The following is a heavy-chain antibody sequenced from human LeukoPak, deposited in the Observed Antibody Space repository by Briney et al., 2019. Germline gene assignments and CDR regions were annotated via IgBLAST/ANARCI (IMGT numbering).Heavy chain of an antibody. D-gene: IGHD2-21*02. Sequence: GGSLRLSCAASGFTFSSYAMSWVRQVPGKGLEWVSAISGSGGSTYYADSVKGRFTISRDNSKNTLYLQMNSLRAEDTAVYYCATTYCGGDCYPRGDYWGQGTLVTVSS. CDR2: ISGSGGST. J-gene: IGHJ4*02. CDR1: GFTFSSYA. CDR3: ATTYCGGDCYPRGDY. V-gene: IGHV3-23*01.